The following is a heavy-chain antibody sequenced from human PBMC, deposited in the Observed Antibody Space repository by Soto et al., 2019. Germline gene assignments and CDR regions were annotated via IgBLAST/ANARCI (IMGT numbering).Heavy chain of an antibody. D-gene: IGHD4-17*01. CDR3: ARRYGASFDY. V-gene: IGHV4-59*01. J-gene: IGHJ4*02. Sequence: SETLSLTCTVSGGSISSYYWSWIRQPPGKGLEWIGYIYYSGSTNYNPSLKSRVTISVDTSKNQFSLKLSSVTVVDTAVYYCARRYGASFDYWGQGTLVTVSS. CDR2: IYYSGST. CDR1: GGSISSYY.